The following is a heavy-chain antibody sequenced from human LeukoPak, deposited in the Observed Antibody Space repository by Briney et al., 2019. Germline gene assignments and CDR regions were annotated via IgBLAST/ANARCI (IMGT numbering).Heavy chain of an antibody. Sequence: SETLSLTCTVSGGSISSGNYYWSWIRQPAGKGLEWIGRIYSSGSARYTPSLKSRVTISVDTSKNQLSLNLRSVTASDTAVYYCAREGGSGGHYYYYMDVWGTGTTVTVSS. V-gene: IGHV4-61*02. D-gene: IGHD3-10*01. CDR2: IYSSGSA. CDR3: AREGGSGGHYYYYMDV. J-gene: IGHJ6*03. CDR1: GGSISSGNYY.